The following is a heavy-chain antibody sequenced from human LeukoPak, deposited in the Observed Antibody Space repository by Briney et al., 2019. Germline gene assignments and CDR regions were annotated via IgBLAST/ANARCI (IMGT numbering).Heavy chain of an antibody. CDR2: ISYDGSNE. Sequence: GRSLRLSCAASGFTFSTFTMHWVRQAPGKGLNLVAVISYDGSNEYYADSVKGRFTISRDNSRNTLDLQMNSLRPEDTAVYYCAKSYYDFWTGYPSDAFDIWGQGTMVTVSS. CDR1: GFTFSTFT. D-gene: IGHD3-3*01. CDR3: AKSYYDFWTGYPSDAFDI. V-gene: IGHV3-30*04. J-gene: IGHJ3*02.